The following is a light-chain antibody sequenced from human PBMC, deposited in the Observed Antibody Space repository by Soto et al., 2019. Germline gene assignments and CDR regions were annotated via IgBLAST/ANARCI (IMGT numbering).Light chain of an antibody. Sequence: DIRMTQSPSSLSASAGDRVTITCRASQSISSWLAWYQQKPGKAPKLMIYDAYSLESGVPSRFSGSGSGTDFTLTISSLEPEDFAVYYCQQRSNWPPITXGQGTRLEIK. CDR2: DAY. CDR1: QSISSW. J-gene: IGKJ5*01. CDR3: QQRSNWPPIT. V-gene: IGKV1-5*01.